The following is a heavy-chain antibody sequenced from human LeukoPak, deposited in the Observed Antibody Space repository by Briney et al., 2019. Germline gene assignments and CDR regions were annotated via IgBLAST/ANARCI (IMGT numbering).Heavy chain of an antibody. CDR1: GFTFSSYA. V-gene: IGHV3-23*01. CDR2: ITDSGGDT. D-gene: IGHD6-6*01. CDR3: AKGSRAARPYYFDY. J-gene: IGHJ4*02. Sequence: GGSLRLSCAASGFTFSSYAMSWVRQAPGKGLEWVSAITDSGGDTYSADSVKGRFTISRDNSKNTLYLQMNSLRAEDTALYYCAKGSRAARPYYFDYWGQGTLVTVSS.